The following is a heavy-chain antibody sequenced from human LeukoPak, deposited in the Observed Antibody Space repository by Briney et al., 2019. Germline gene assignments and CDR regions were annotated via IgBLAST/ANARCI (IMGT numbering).Heavy chain of an antibody. CDR3: AKGEHGDY. Sequence: GRSLRLSCAASGFTFSSYGMHWVRQAPGKGLEWVAVISYDGSNKYYADPVKGRFTISRDSSKNTLYLQMNSLRAEDTAVYYCAKGEHGDYWGQGTLVTVSS. D-gene: IGHD1/OR15-1a*01. V-gene: IGHV3-30*18. CDR1: GFTFSSYG. CDR2: ISYDGSNK. J-gene: IGHJ4*02.